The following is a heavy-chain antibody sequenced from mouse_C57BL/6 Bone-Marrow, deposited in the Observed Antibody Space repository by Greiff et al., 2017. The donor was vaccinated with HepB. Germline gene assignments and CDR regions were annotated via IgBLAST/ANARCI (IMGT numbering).Heavy chain of an antibody. Sequence: DVQLQESGAELVRPGASVKLSCTASGFNIKDDYMHWVKQWPEQGLEWIGWIDPENGDTEYASKFQGKATITADTSSNTAYLQLSSLTSEDTAVYYCTTGLLYYAMDYWGQGTSVTVSS. CDR2: IDPENGDT. V-gene: IGHV14-4*01. J-gene: IGHJ4*01. D-gene: IGHD1-1*01. CDR1: GFNIKDDY. CDR3: TTGLLYYAMDY.